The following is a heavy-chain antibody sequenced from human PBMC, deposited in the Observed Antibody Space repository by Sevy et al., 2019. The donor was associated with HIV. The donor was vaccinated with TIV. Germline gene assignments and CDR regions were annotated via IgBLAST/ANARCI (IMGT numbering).Heavy chain of an antibody. Sequence: GGSLRLSCAASGFDFSTYWMHWVRQAPGKGLVWVSRIMGVGSRRSHADSVKGRFTISRDNAKNTLYLQMNSLRAEDTALYFCARDPFGGYYFDHWGPGTLVTVSS. D-gene: IGHD3-16*01. CDR3: ARDPFGGYYFDH. J-gene: IGHJ4*02. CDR1: GFDFSTYW. CDR2: IMGVGSRR. V-gene: IGHV3-74*01.